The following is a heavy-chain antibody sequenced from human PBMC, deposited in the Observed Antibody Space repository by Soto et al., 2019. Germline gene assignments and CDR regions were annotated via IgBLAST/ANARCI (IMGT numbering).Heavy chain of an antibody. CDR3: ARGGLLGNCGAGTCHNSFDY. D-gene: IGHD2-15*01. CDR1: GGSIRSGGYS. V-gene: IGHV4-30-2*01. Sequence: QVQLQESGSGLVKPTQTLSLTCDVSGGSIRSGGYSWSWIRQPPGKGLEWIGYIYLTGSTYYNPSLKSRVTISIDRSKNQFFLSLSSVTAADTAVYYCARGGLLGNCGAGTCHNSFDYWGQGALVTVSS. CDR2: IYLTGST. J-gene: IGHJ4*02.